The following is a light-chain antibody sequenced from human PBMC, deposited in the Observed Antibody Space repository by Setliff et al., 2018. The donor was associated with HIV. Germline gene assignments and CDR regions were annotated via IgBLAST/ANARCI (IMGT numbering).Light chain of an antibody. CDR3: QSYDSRLNGYV. Sequence: QSVLTQPPSVSGAPGQRVTIYCSGSSSNVGTGFGVQWYQQFPGAAPKLLIHDTNSRPSEVPVRFSGSKSGASASLAINGLEAEDEADCYCQSYDSRLNGYVFGTGTKVTVL. V-gene: IGLV1-40*01. J-gene: IGLJ1*01. CDR2: DTN. CDR1: SSNVGTGFG.